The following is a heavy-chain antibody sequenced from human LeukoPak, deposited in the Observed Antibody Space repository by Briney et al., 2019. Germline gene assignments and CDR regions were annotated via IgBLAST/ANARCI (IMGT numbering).Heavy chain of an antibody. V-gene: IGHV4-61*02. CDR1: GGSISSGSYY. D-gene: IGHD1-1*01. J-gene: IGHJ4*02. Sequence: SETLSLTCTVSGGSISSGSYYWSWIRQPAGKGLEWIGRIYTSGSTNYNLSLKSRVTISVDTSKNQFSLKLSSVTAADTAVYYCARGYNRNDWGQGTLVTVSS. CDR2: IYTSGST. CDR3: ARGYNRND.